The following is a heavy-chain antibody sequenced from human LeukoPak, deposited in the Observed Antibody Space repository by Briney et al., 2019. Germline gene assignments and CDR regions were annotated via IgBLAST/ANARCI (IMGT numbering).Heavy chain of an antibody. V-gene: IGHV4-59*01. CDR3: ARSYCGGDCALDV. CDR2: IYYSGST. Sequence: SETLSLTCTVSGGSISSYYWSWIRQPPGKGLAWIGYIYYSGSTNYNPSLKSRVTISVDTSKNQFSLKLSSVTAADTAVYYCARSYCGGDCALDVWGKGTTVTVSS. D-gene: IGHD2-21*02. CDR1: GGSISSYY. J-gene: IGHJ6*04.